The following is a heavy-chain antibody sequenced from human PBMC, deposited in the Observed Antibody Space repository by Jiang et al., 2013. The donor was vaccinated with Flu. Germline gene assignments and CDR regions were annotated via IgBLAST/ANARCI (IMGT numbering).Heavy chain of an antibody. CDR1: MSSYY. Sequence: MSSYYWSWIRQPQGRDWSGLGISITWEHQLXPSLKSRVTISVDTSKNQFSLNLSSVTAADTAVYYCARDETYSSGFDSWGQGTLVTVSS. V-gene: IGHV4-59*01. J-gene: IGHJ4*02. D-gene: IGHD6-19*01. CDR2: SITWEH. CDR3: ARDETYSSGFDS.